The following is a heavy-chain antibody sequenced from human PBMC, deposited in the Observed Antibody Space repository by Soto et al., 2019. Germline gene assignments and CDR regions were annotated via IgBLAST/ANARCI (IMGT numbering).Heavy chain of an antibody. CDR3: ARGVGFGYYYYHMDL. V-gene: IGHV4-61*01. J-gene: IGHJ6*04. CDR2: IYYSGSA. CDR1: GDSVTSVSDY. D-gene: IGHD3-10*01. Sequence: SETLSLTCTVSGDSVTSVSDYRSWIRQPPGKGLEWIGYIYYSGSADYNPSLGSRVTISIDTSKNQFSLKLTSVTAADTAVYYCARGVGFGYYYYHMDLWGKGTTVTVPQ.